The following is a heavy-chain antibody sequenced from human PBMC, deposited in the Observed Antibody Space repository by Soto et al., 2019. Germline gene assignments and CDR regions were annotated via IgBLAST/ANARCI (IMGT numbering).Heavy chain of an antibody. Sequence: EVQLLESGGGLVQPGGSLRLSCAASGFPFSGYAINWVRQAPGKGLEWVSIISGIGSSTNYADSVKGRFTISRDNSRDTVYLQMNSLRAEDTAVYYCAKSYYGDYDHRLRFDNWGQGTLVTVSS. CDR1: GFPFSGYA. V-gene: IGHV3-23*01. CDR2: ISGIGSST. CDR3: AKSYYGDYDHRLRFDN. D-gene: IGHD4-17*01. J-gene: IGHJ4*02.